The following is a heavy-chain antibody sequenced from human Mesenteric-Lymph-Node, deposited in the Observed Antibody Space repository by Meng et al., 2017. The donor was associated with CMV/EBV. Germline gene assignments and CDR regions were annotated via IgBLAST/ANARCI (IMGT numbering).Heavy chain of an antibody. CDR1: GGSIISSGYY. CDR2: IYYTGST. Sequence: GSLRLSCSVSGGSIISSGYYWGWIRQPPGKGLEWIGSIYYTGSTYYNASLESRVTISVDTSKNQLSLRLSSVTAADTAVYYCARNLYSYGSNWFDPWGQGTLVTVSS. J-gene: IGHJ5*02. V-gene: IGHV4-39*01. D-gene: IGHD5-18*01. CDR3: ARNLYSYGSNWFDP.